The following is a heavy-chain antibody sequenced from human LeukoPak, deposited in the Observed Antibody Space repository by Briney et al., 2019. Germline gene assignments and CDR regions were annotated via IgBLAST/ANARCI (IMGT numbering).Heavy chain of an antibody. V-gene: IGHV1-8*02. J-gene: IGHJ4*02. D-gene: IGHD7-27*01. CDR2: MSPASGNT. CDR3: ARGPPNWGFDS. Sequence: ASVKVSCKASGYTFTSNYIHWVRRATGQGLEWMGWMSPASGNTGYAQEFQGRVTMTRDTSVSTAYMELNSLRSEDTAVYYCARGPPNWGFDSWGQGTLVTVSS. CDR1: GYTFTSNY.